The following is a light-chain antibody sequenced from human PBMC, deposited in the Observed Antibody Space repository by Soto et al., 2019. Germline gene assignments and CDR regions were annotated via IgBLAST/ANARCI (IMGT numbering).Light chain of an antibody. J-gene: IGLJ2*01. CDR1: SSDIGGYNY. CDR2: DVS. CDR3: CSYTGSNYK. V-gene: IGLV2-11*01. Sequence: QSALTQPRSVSGSPGQSVTISCTGTSSDIGGYNYVSWYQQHPGKAPKVMIYDVSKRPSGVPDRFSGSKSVNTASLTNSGLQAEDEADYYCCSYTGSNYKFCGGTKATVL.